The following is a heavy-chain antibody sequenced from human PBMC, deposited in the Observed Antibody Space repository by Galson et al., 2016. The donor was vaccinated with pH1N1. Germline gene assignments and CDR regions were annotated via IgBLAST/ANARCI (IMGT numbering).Heavy chain of an antibody. J-gene: IGHJ4*02. CDR2: IIPVFGTA. CDR1: GGSFISHA. V-gene: IGHV1-69*05. CDR3: AKRCRSGWYYFDY. D-gene: IGHD6-19*01. Sequence: SVKVSCKASGGSFISHAITWVRQAPGQGLEWMGGIIPVFGTANYAQKFQGRVSITTDESTSTASMELSSLTSEDTAVYYCAKRCRSGWYYFDYWGQGTLVTVSS.